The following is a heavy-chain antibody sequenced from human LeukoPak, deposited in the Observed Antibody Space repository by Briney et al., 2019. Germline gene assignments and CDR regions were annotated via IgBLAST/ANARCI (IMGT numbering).Heavy chain of an antibody. CDR3: VGVRVLSFYYYYGMDV. Sequence: GSLRLSCAASGFTVSSNYMSWIRQPPGKGLEWIGSIYYSGSTYYNPSLKSRVTISVDTSKNQFSLKLSSVTAADTAVYYCVGVRVLSFYYYYGMDVWGQGTTVTVSS. J-gene: IGHJ6*02. CDR2: IYYSGST. D-gene: IGHD3-3*01. V-gene: IGHV4-59*05. CDR1: GFTVSSNY.